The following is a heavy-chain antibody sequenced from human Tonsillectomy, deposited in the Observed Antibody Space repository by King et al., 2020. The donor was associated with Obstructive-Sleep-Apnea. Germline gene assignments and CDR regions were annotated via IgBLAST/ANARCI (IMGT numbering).Heavy chain of an antibody. CDR3: ARSGYCSSTSCYDFYYYYYGVDV. D-gene: IGHD2-2*03. V-gene: IGHV3-30-3*01. Sequence: VQLVESGGGVVQPGRSLRLSCAASGFTFSRYGMHWVRQAPGKGLEWVAVISYDGTNKYYADSVKGRFTISRDNSKNTLYLQMNSLRAEDTAVYYCARSGYCSSTSCYDFYYYYYGVDVWGQGTTVTVSS. CDR2: ISYDGTNK. CDR1: GFTFSRYG. J-gene: IGHJ6*01.